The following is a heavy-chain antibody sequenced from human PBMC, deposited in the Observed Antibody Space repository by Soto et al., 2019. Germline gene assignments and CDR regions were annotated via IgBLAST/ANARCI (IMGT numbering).Heavy chain of an antibody. CDR2: FSGRDDAT. Sequence: GGSLRLSCLVSGFTFNNYAVTWVRQAPGKGLEWVSTFSGRDDATYYADSVRGRFIISGDNSKSTLYLQMNSLKVEDTAVYYCAKVKFAVPGSTSPDYWGQGTLVTVSS. V-gene: IGHV3-23*01. J-gene: IGHJ4*02. CDR1: GFTFNNYA. D-gene: IGHD1-1*01. CDR3: AKVKFAVPGSTSPDY.